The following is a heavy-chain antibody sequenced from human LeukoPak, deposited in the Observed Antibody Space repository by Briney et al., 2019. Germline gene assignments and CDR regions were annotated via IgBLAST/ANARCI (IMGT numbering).Heavy chain of an antibody. CDR3: ARYRYSGDFELDY. Sequence: SETLSLTCTVSGGSISSSSYYGGWIRQPPGKGLEWIGYIYYSGSTNYNPSLKSRVTISVDTSKNQFSLKLSSVTAADTAVYYCARYRYSGDFELDYWGQGTLVTVSS. V-gene: IGHV4-61*05. CDR1: GGSISSSSYY. D-gene: IGHD1-26*01. J-gene: IGHJ4*02. CDR2: IYYSGST.